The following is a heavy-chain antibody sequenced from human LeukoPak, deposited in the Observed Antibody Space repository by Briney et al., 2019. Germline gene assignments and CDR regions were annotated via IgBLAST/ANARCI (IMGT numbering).Heavy chain of an antibody. J-gene: IGHJ3*02. V-gene: IGHV3-49*04. D-gene: IGHD2-15*01. CDR2: IRSKSYGGTT. Sequence: PGGSLRLSCTASGFTFGDYAMAWVRQAPGKGLEWVGFIRSKSYGGTTEYAASVKGRFTISRDDSKSIAYLQMHSLKTEDTAVYYCSRGPYCSSGSCYPDPYAFDIWGQGTVVTFSS. CDR3: SRGPYCSSGSCYPDPYAFDI. CDR1: GFTFGDYA.